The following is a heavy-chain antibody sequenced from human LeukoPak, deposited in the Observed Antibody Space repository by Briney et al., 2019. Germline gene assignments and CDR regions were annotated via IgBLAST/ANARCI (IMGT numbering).Heavy chain of an antibody. CDR3: ARDRLVVSFAPNGMDV. V-gene: IGHV3-21*01. CDR2: ISSSSSYI. D-gene: IGHD3-16*01. CDR1: GFTFSSYS. Sequence: GGSLRLSCAASGFTFSSYSMNWVRQAPGKELEWVSSISSSSSYIYYADSVKGRFTISRDNAKDSLYLQMNSLRAEDTAVYYCARDRLVVSFAPNGMDVWGQGTTVTVSS. J-gene: IGHJ6*02.